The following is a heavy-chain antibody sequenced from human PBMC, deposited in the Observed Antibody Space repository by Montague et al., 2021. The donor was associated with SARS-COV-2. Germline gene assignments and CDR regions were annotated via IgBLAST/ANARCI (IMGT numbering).Heavy chain of an antibody. J-gene: IGHJ3*02. CDR3: ARVKGSGSYSYAFDI. Sequence: SLRLSCAASGFTFSSYAMHWVRQAPGKGLEWVAVITCDGSTKYYADSVKGRFTISRDNSKNTLYLQMNSLRAEDTAVYYCARVKGSGSYSYAFDIWGQGTMVTVSS. D-gene: IGHD3-10*01. V-gene: IGHV3-30*04. CDR2: ITCDGSTK. CDR1: GFTFSSYA.